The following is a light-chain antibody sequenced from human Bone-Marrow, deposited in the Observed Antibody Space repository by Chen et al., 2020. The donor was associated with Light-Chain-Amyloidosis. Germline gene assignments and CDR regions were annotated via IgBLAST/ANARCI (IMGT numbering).Light chain of an antibody. CDR2: GAS. V-gene: IGKV3-20*01. J-gene: IGKJ4*01. CDR3: QQYGSSPQVT. Sequence: EIVLTQSPGTLSLSPGERATLSCRASQSVSSSYLAWYQQKPGQAPRLLIYGASSSATGIPDRLSGSGSGTDFTLTISRLEPEDLAVYDCQQYGSSPQVTFGGGTKVEIK. CDR1: QSVSSSY.